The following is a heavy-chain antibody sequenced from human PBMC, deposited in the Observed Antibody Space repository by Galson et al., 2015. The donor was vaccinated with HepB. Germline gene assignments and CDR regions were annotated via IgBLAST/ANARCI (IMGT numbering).Heavy chain of an antibody. CDR1: GFTFSSYS. CDR2: ISSSSSTI. J-gene: IGHJ4*02. CDR3: ARDRGYCSSTSCYADDY. Sequence: SLRLSCAASGFTFSSYSMNWVRQAPGKGLEWVSSISSSSSTIYYADSVKGRFTISRDNAKNSLYLQMNSLRAEDTAVYYCARDRGYCSSTSCYADDYWGQGTLVTVSS. V-gene: IGHV3-21*04. D-gene: IGHD2-2*01.